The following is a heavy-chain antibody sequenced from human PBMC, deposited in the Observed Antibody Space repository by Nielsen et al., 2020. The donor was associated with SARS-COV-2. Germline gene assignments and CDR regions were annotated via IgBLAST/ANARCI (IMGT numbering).Heavy chain of an antibody. V-gene: IGHV3-30-3*01. Sequence: GESLKISCAASGFTFSSYAMHWVRQAPGKGLEWVAVISYDGSNKYYADSVKGRFTISRDNAKNSLYLQMNSLRAEDTAVYYCARVWDYYDSSGYYPDYWGQGTVVTVSS. CDR2: ISYDGSNK. D-gene: IGHD3-22*01. CDR3: ARVWDYYDSSGYYPDY. CDR1: GFTFSSYA. J-gene: IGHJ4*02.